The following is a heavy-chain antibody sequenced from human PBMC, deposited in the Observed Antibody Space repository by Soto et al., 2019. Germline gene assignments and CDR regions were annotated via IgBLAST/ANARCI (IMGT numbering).Heavy chain of an antibody. CDR2: ISAYNGNT. V-gene: IGHV1-18*01. Sequence: QVQLVQSGAEVKKPGASVKVSCKASGYTFTSYGISWVRQAPGQGLEWMGWISAYNGNTNYAQKLQGRVTMTTDTSTSTAYMELRSLRSDETDVYYCARAVAAPTVYYYCYMDVWGKGTTVSVSS. J-gene: IGHJ6*03. D-gene: IGHD1-26*01. CDR1: GYTFTSYG. CDR3: ARAVAAPTVYYYCYMDV.